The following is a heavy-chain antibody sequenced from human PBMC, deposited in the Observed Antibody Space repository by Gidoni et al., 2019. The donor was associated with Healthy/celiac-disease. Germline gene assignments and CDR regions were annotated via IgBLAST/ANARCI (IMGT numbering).Heavy chain of an antibody. CDR3: ARDLSSGWYYFDY. V-gene: IGHV3-33*01. D-gene: IGHD6-19*01. J-gene: IGHJ4*02. CDR1: GFPFSSYG. CDR2: IWYDGSNK. Sequence: QVQLVEFGGGVVQPGRSLRLSCAASGFPFSSYGMHWVRQAPGKGLEWVAVIWYDGSNKYYADSVKGRFTISRDNSKNTLYLQMNSLRAEDTAVYYCARDLSSGWYYFDYWGQGTLVTVSS.